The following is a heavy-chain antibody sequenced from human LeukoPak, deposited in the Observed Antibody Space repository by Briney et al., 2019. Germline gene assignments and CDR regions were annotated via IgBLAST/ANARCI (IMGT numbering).Heavy chain of an antibody. CDR3: ARERLQYCSSTSCYSGGNWSDP. J-gene: IGHJ5*02. CDR2: IYYSGST. CDR1: GGSISSGGYY. D-gene: IGHD2-2*01. Sequence: SQALSLTCTVSGGSISSGGYYWSWIRQHPGKGLEWIGYIYYSGSTYYNPSLKSRVAISVDTSKNQFSLKLSSVTAADTAVYYCARERLQYCSSTSCYSGGNWSDPWGQGTLVTVSS. V-gene: IGHV4-31*03.